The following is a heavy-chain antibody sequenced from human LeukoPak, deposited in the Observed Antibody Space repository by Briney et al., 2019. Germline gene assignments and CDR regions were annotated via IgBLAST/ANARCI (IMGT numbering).Heavy chain of an antibody. CDR2: IRPDGSEK. D-gene: IGHD3-22*01. J-gene: IGHJ4*02. CDR3: ARDSSGYFDY. Sequence: HPGGSLRLSCAASGFSFSSYWMRWVRQAPGKGLEWVANIRPDGSEKDYVDSVKGRFTISRDNAKNSLYLQMNSLRAGDTAVYYCARDSSGYFDYWGQGTLVTVSS. V-gene: IGHV3-7*01. CDR1: GFSFSSYW.